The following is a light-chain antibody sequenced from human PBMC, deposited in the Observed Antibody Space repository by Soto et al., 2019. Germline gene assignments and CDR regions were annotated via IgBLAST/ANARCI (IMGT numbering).Light chain of an antibody. Sequence: EIVLTQSPGTLSLSPGERATLSCRASQSVSSSYLAWYQQKPGQAPRLLIYGASSRATGIPDRFSGSGSGTDFTLTISRLEPGDFAVYYCQQYGSSPRTFGPGTKVDIQ. CDR3: QQYGSSPRT. J-gene: IGKJ3*01. V-gene: IGKV3-20*01. CDR1: QSVSSSY. CDR2: GAS.